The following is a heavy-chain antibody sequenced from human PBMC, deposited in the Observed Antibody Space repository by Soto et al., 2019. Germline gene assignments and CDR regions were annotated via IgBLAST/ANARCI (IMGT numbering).Heavy chain of an antibody. CDR3: AREVRGGFTGIFDQ. D-gene: IGHD2-15*01. J-gene: IGHJ4*02. Sequence: QVQLQGSGPGQVKPSETLSLTYTVSGDSISDYFYWSWIRQPAGKGLEWIGRIYTDGTTKYNPSLKRRVTLSLHKSKNQFSLRQSSVTAAATAVYYFAREVRGGFTGIFDQWGRDSRVTISS. CDR2: IYTDGTT. V-gene: IGHV4-4*07. CDR1: GDSISDYFY.